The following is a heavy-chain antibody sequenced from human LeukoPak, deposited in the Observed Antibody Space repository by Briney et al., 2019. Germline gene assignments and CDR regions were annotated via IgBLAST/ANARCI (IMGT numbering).Heavy chain of an antibody. D-gene: IGHD3-3*01. CDR3: ARAHYDFWSGNTVPPNWFDP. V-gene: IGHV4-59*08. J-gene: IGHJ5*02. Sequence: SETLSLTCTVSGGSISSYYWSWIRQPPGKGLEWIGYIDYNGGTKYNPSLKSRVTISADTSKNQFSLKLTSVTAADTAVYYCARAHYDFWSGNTVPPNWFDPWGQGTLVTVSS. CDR2: IDYNGGT. CDR1: GGSISSYY.